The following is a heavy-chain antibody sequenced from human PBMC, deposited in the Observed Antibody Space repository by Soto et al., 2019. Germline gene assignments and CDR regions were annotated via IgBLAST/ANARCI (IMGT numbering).Heavy chain of an antibody. CDR2: TIPIFGTA. V-gene: IGHV1-69*01. CDR1: GGTFSSYA. D-gene: IGHD1-26*01. CDR3: GRRFATRLVYYYGMDV. Sequence: QVQLVQSGAEVKKPGSSVKVSCKASGGTFSSYAISWVRQAPGQGLEWMGGTIPIFGTANYAQKFQGRVTITEDEPTSTAYMGLSSLISEDTAVYYCGRRFATRLVYYYGMDVWGQGTTVTVSS. J-gene: IGHJ6*02.